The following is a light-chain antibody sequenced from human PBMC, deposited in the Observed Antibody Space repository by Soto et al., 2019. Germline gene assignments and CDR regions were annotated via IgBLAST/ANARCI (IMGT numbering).Light chain of an antibody. CDR3: QQFATSPLT. V-gene: IGKV3-20*01. CDR1: QSLSSSY. Sequence: ENVLTQSPGTLSLSPGERATLSCRASQSLSSSYLAWYQQKPGQAPRLLIYGASSRATGIPDRFSGSGSGTVFTLTISRLEPEDFAVYYCQQFATSPLTFGGGTKVDIK. CDR2: GAS. J-gene: IGKJ4*01.